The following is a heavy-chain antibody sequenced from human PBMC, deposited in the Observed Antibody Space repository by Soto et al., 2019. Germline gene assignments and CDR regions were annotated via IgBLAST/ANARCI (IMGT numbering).Heavy chain of an antibody. Sequence: PGESLKISCAASGFTFSSYGMHWVRQAPGKGLEWVAVISYDGSNKYYADSVKGRFTISRDNFKNTLYLQMNSLRAEDTAVYYCGKDHASSCYYDRDVWGRGSRLTFSS. CDR3: GKDHASSCYYDRDV. CDR2: ISYDGSNK. D-gene: IGHD2-2*01. J-gene: IGHJ6*02. V-gene: IGHV3-30*18. CDR1: GFTFSSYG.